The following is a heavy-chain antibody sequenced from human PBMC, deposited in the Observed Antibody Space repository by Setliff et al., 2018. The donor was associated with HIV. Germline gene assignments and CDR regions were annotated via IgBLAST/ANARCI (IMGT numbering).Heavy chain of an antibody. V-gene: IGHV4-38-2*01. CDR1: GYSIRSGYY. J-gene: IGHJ4*02. CDR2: INHSGST. Sequence: PSETLSLTCAVSGYSIRSGYYWGRIRQSPGKGLEWIGDINHSGSTNYNPSLKSRVTISVDTSKNQFSLKLSSVTAADTAVFYCARLTTTYYYDSSAYYHPVWGQGTLVTVSS. CDR3: ARLTTTYYYDSSAYYHPV. D-gene: IGHD3-22*01.